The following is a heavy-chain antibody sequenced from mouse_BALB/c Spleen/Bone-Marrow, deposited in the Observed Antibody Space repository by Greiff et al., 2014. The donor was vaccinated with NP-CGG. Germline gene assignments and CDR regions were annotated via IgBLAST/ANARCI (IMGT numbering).Heavy chain of an antibody. CDR3: ARYDYRYSWFAY. V-gene: IGHV14-3*02. CDR2: IDPANGNT. J-gene: IGHJ3*01. D-gene: IGHD2-14*01. CDR1: GFNIKDTY. Sequence: VQLQQSXAELVKPGASVKLSCTASGFNIKDTYMHWVKQRPEQGLEWIGRIDPANGNTKYDPKFQGEATITTDTSSNTAYLQLRSLTSEDTAVYYCARYDYRYSWFAYWGQGTLVTVSA.